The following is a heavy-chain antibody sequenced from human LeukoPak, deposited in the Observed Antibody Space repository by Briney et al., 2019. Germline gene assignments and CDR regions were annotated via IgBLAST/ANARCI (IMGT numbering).Heavy chain of an antibody. D-gene: IGHD3-10*01. Sequence: PGRSLRLSCAASGFTFSSYGMHWVRQAPGKGLEWVAVISYDGSNKYYADSVKGRFTISRDNSKNTLDLQMNSLRADDTAVYYCARGLDFGSGSYYNAETQPRNYYYYYMDVWGKGTTVTASS. J-gene: IGHJ6*03. CDR1: GFTFSSYG. V-gene: IGHV3-30*03. CDR2: ISYDGSNK. CDR3: ARGLDFGSGSYYNAETQPRNYYYYYMDV.